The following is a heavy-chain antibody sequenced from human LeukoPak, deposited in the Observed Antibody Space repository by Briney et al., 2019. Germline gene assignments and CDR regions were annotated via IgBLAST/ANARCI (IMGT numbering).Heavy chain of an antibody. Sequence: SVKVSCKASGGTFSSYTISWVRQAPGQGLEWMGRIIPILGIANYAQKFQGRVTITADKSTSTAYMELSSLRSEDTAVYYCARGKVATRGYYYYGMDVWGQGTTVTVSS. D-gene: IGHD5-24*01. J-gene: IGHJ6*02. CDR1: GGTFSSYT. V-gene: IGHV1-69*02. CDR2: IIPILGIA. CDR3: ARGKVATRGYYYYGMDV.